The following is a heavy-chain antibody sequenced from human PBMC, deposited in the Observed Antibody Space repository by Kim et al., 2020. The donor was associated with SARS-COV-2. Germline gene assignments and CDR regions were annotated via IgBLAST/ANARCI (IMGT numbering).Heavy chain of an antibody. D-gene: IGHD4-4*01. Sequence: VTGRFTISRDNSKNTLYLQMNSLRAEDTAVYYCAKGGVTHYYYYYYGMDVWGQGTTVTVSS. J-gene: IGHJ6*02. V-gene: IGHV3-23*01. CDR3: AKGGVTHYYYYYYGMDV.